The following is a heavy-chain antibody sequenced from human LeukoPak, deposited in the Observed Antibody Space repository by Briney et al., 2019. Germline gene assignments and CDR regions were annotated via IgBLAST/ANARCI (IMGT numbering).Heavy chain of an antibody. CDR2: ISGSGHDI. CDR1: GFTFSDSY. V-gene: IGHV3-11*04. D-gene: IGHD6-6*01. Sequence: GGSLRLSCAASGFTFSDSYMTWIRQAPGKGVEWVAYISGSGHDINYSDSVKGRFTISRDNAKNSLYLQMSSLRVEDTAVYYCTRDPRHFDSCGQGTLVTVSS. CDR3: TRDPRHFDS. J-gene: IGHJ5*01.